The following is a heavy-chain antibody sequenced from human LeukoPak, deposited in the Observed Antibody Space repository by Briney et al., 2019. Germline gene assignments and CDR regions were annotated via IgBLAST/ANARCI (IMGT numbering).Heavy chain of an antibody. V-gene: IGHV3-23*01. CDR3: AREDGSYYPPDAFDI. J-gene: IGHJ3*02. Sequence: GGSLRLSCAASGFTFSTYAMTWVRQTPGKGLEWVSGISGSGVTTYYGDSVKGRFTISRDNSKNTLSLQMNSLRAEDTAVYYCAREDGSYYPPDAFDIWGQGTMVTVSS. CDR1: GFTFSTYA. CDR2: ISGSGVTT. D-gene: IGHD1-26*01.